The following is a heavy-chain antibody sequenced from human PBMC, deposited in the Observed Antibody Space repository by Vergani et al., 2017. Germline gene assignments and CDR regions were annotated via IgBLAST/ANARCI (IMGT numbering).Heavy chain of an antibody. V-gene: IGHV3-48*01. D-gene: IGHD6-6*01. Sequence: EVQLLESGGGLVQPGGSLRLSCAASGFTFSSYSMNWVRQAPGKGLEWVSYISSSSSTIYYADSVKGRFTISRDNAKNPLYLQMNSLRAEDTAVYYCARERSYSSSSIIDYWGQGTLVTVSS. CDR1: GFTFSSYS. CDR3: ARERSYSSSSIIDY. J-gene: IGHJ4*02. CDR2: ISSSSSTI.